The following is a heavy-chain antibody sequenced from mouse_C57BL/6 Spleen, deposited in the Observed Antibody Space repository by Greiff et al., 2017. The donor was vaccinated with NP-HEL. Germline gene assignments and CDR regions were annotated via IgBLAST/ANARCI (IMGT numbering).Heavy chain of an antibody. J-gene: IGHJ1*03. D-gene: IGHD2-1*01. CDR2: IRSKSNNYAT. V-gene: IGHV10-1*01. CDR1: GFSFNTYA. CDR3: VRDYYGNYVNWYFDV. Sequence: EVQVVESGGGLVQPKGSLKLSCAASGFSFNTYAMNWVRQAPGKGLEWVARIRSKSNNYATYYADSVKDRFTISRDDSESMLYLQMNNLKTEDTAMYYCVRDYYGNYVNWYFDVWGTGTTVTVSS.